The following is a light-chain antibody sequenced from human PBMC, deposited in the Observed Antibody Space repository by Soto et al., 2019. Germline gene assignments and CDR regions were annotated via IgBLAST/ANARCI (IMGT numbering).Light chain of an antibody. V-gene: IGKV1-39*01. CDR1: QSISSY. J-gene: IGKJ5*01. Sequence: DIQMTQSPSSLSASVGDRVTITCRASQSISSYLNWYQQKPGKAPKLLIYAASSLQSGVPSRFSGSGYGTDFTLTISSLQPEDFATYYCQQSYSTITFGQGTRLEIK. CDR3: QQSYSTIT. CDR2: AAS.